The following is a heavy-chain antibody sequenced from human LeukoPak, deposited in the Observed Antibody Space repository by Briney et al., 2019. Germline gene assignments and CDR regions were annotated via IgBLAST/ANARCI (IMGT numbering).Heavy chain of an antibody. Sequence: GGSLRLSCAASGFTFSTYEMHWVRQAPGKGLEWVSDISSSGSTVYYADSVKGRFTTSRDNAKNFLYLQMHSLRAEDTAVYYCSLRAVASPQDYWGQGTLVTVSS. D-gene: IGHD6-19*01. V-gene: IGHV3-48*03. CDR1: GFTFSTYE. J-gene: IGHJ4*02. CDR3: SLRAVASPQDY. CDR2: ISSSGSTV.